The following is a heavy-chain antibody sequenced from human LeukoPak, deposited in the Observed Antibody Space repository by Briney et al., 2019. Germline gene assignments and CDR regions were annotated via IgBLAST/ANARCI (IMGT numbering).Heavy chain of an antibody. CDR3: ANRVYSYADPFDN. Sequence: GGSLRLSCAASGFTFSSYGMSWLRQAPGKGLEWVSAISGSGVGTYYADSVKGRFTISRDNSKNTLYLQMNSLRAEDTAVYYCANRVYSYADPFDNWGQGTLVTVSS. CDR2: ISGSGVGT. J-gene: IGHJ4*02. CDR1: GFTFSSYG. D-gene: IGHD5-18*01. V-gene: IGHV3-23*01.